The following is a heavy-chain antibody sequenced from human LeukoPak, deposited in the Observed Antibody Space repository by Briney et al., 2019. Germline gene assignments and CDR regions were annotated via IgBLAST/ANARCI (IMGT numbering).Heavy chain of an antibody. Sequence: GGSMRLSCAAAGFTFSSYGIGWVRQAPGKGLGWVAVIWYDGSNTYYADSVKGRFTISRDNSKNTLYLQMNSLRAEDTAVYYCAKEGGYASVRTLDYWGQGTLVTVSS. CDR1: GFTFSSYG. V-gene: IGHV3-33*06. CDR3: AKEGGYASVRTLDY. J-gene: IGHJ4*02. D-gene: IGHD6-25*01. CDR2: IWYDGSNT.